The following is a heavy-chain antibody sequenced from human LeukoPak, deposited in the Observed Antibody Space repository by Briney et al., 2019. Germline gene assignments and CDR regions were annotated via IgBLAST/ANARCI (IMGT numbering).Heavy chain of an antibody. CDR1: GGTFSSYA. D-gene: IGHD2-15*01. CDR2: IIPIFGTA. Sequence: SVKVSCKAFGGTFSSYAISWVRQAPGQGLEWMGGIIPIFGTANYAQKFQGRVTITADESTSTAYMELSSLRSEDTAVYYCARGYCSGGSCYLDAFDIWGQGTMVTVSS. V-gene: IGHV1-69*13. CDR3: ARGYCSGGSCYLDAFDI. J-gene: IGHJ3*02.